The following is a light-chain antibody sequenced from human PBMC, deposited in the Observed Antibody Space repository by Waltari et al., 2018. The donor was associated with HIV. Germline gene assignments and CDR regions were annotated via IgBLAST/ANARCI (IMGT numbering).Light chain of an antibody. CDR2: KDS. V-gene: IGLV3-25*03. J-gene: IGLJ1*01. Sequence: SYELTQPPSVSVSPGQTARITCSGDALPKQYAYWYQQKPGQAPVLVIYKDSERTAGIPGRFSGSSSGTTGTLTISGVQAEDEADYYCQSAASSGTYPYVFGTGTKVTVL. CDR3: QSAASSGTYPYV. CDR1: ALPKQY.